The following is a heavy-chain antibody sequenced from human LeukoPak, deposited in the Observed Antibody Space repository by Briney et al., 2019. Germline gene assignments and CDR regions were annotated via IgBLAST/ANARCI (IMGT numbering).Heavy chain of an antibody. CDR3: ARDPTGSYNFDY. Sequence: PGGSLRLSCAASGFTFSSYAMHWVRQAPGKGLEWVAVISYDGSNKYYADSVKGRFTISRDNSKNTLSLQMNSLRAEDTAVYHCARDPTGSYNFDYWGQGTLVTVSS. J-gene: IGHJ4*02. V-gene: IGHV3-30-3*01. D-gene: IGHD3-10*01. CDR2: ISYDGSNK. CDR1: GFTFSSYA.